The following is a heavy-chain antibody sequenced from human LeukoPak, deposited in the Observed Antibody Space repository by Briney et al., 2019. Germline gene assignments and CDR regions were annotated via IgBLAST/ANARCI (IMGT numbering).Heavy chain of an antibody. CDR1: GYTFTSYD. Sequence: ASVKVSCKASGYTFTSYDINWVRQATGQGLEWMGWMNPNSGNTGYAQKFQGRVTMTTDTSTSTAYMELRSLRSDDTAVYYCAREAEAAAEGAFDIWGQGTMVTVSS. CDR3: AREAEAAAEGAFDI. J-gene: IGHJ3*02. D-gene: IGHD6-13*01. V-gene: IGHV1-8*01. CDR2: MNPNSGNT.